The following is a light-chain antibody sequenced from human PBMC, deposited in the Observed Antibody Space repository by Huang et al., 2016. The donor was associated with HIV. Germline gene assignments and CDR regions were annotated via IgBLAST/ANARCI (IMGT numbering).Light chain of an antibody. CDR1: QTVLSSSNNQNY. CDR2: WAS. Sequence: DIVMTQSPDSLAVSLGERATLTCKSSQTVLSSSNNQNYLTWYQQKPGQPPKLVIYWASTRESGVPERCSGSGSGTNFTLTISSLQAEDVAIYYCHQYYDTPYTFGQGTRLEIK. V-gene: IGKV4-1*01. CDR3: HQYYDTPYT. J-gene: IGKJ2*01.